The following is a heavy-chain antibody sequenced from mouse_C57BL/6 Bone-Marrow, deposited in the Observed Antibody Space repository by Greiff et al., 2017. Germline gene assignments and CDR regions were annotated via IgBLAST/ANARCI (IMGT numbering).Heavy chain of an antibody. CDR1: GYTFTDYY. V-gene: IGHV1-26*01. CDR2: INPNNGGT. CDR3: ARGDFAGFDY. J-gene: IGHJ2*01. Sequence: VQLQQSGPELVKPGASVKISCKASGYTFTDYYMNWVKQSHGKGLEWIGDINPNNGGTSYNQKFKGKATLTVDKSSSTAYMQLRSLTSEDSAVYYCARGDFAGFDYWGQGTTLTVSS. D-gene: IGHD3-3*01.